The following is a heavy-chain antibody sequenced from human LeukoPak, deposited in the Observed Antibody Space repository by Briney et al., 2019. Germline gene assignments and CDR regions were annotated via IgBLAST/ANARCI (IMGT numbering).Heavy chain of an antibody. J-gene: IGHJ5*02. CDR3: ARAKCSSTSCDGGVNWFDP. CDR1: GGSISSGGYS. CDR2: IYHSGST. Sequence: PSETLSPTCAVSGGSISSGGYSWSWIRQPPGKGLEWIGYIYHSGSTYYNPSLKSRVTISVDRSKNQFSLKLSSVTAADTAVYYCARAKCSSTSCDGGVNWFDPWGQGTLDTVSS. D-gene: IGHD2-2*01. V-gene: IGHV4-30-2*01.